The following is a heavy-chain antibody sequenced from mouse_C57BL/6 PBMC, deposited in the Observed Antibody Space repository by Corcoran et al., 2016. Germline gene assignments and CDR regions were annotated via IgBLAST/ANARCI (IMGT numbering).Heavy chain of an antibody. CDR1: GYTFTTYG. V-gene: IGHV9-3*01. J-gene: IGHJ1*03. CDR3: AILLRYWYFDV. CDR2: INTYSGVP. Sequence: QIQLVQSGPELKKPGETVKISCKASGYTFTTYGMSWVKQAPGKGLKWMGWINTYSGVPTYADDFKGRFAFSLETSASTAYLQINNLKNEDTATYFCAILLRYWYFDVWGTGTLVTVS. D-gene: IGHD1-1*01.